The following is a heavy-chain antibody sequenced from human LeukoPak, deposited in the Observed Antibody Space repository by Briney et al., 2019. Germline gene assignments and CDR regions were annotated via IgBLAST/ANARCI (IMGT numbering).Heavy chain of an antibody. CDR2: ISYDGSNK. J-gene: IGHJ4*02. Sequence: GRSLRLSCAASGFTFGSYGMHWVRQAPGKGLEWVAVISYDGSNKYYADSVKGRFTISRDNSKNTLYLQMNSLRAEDTAVYYCATIVAKRGGTFDYWGQGTLVTVSS. CDR3: ATIVAKRGGTFDY. CDR1: GFTFGSYG. V-gene: IGHV3-30*03. D-gene: IGHD5-12*01.